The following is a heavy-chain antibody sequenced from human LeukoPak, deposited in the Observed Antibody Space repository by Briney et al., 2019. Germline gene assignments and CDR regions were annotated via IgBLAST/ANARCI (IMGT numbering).Heavy chain of an antibody. Sequence: PGGSLRLSCTASGFTFTDYYMTWVRQAPGRGLEWVSYIGSGGSPIYYADSVKGRFTISRDNSKNTLYLQVNGLRTEDTAVYYCAKDRLLNCRGDCYIFDYWGQGTVVTVSS. D-gene: IGHD2-21*02. CDR1: GFTFTDYY. CDR2: IGSGGSPI. V-gene: IGHV3-11*01. J-gene: IGHJ4*02. CDR3: AKDRLLNCRGDCYIFDY.